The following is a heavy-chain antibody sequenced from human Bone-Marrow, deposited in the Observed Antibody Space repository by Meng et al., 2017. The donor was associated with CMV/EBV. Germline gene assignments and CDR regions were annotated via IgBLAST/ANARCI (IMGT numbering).Heavy chain of an antibody. J-gene: IGHJ6*02. CDR1: GFTFSSYA. CDR3: ARVRLRFLEWLSPDYYYGMDV. D-gene: IGHD3-3*01. CDR2: ISSSGSTI. V-gene: IGHV3-48*04. Sequence: GGSLRLSCAASGFTFSSYAMSWVRQAPGKGLEWVSYISSSGSTIYYADSVKGRFTISRDNAKNSLYLQMNSLRAEDTAVYYCARVRLRFLEWLSPDYYYGMDVWGQGTTVTVSS.